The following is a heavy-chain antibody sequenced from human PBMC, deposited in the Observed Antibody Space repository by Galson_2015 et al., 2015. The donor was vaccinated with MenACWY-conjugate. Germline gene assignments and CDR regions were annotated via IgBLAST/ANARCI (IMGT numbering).Heavy chain of an antibody. J-gene: IGHJ3*02. CDR1: GGSISSYY. CDR2: IYYSGST. D-gene: IGHD3-10*01. V-gene: IGHV4-59*01. CDR3: ARALVRGVISGGAFDI. Sequence: TLSLTCTVSGGSISSYYWSWIRQPPGRGLEWIGYIYYSGSTNYNPSLKSRVTISVDTSKNQFSLKLSSVTVADTAVYYCARALVRGVISGGAFDIWGQGTMVTVSS.